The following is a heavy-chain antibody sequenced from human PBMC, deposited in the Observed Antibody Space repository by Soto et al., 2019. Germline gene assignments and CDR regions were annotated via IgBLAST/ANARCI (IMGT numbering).Heavy chain of an antibody. J-gene: IGHJ4*02. Sequence: EVQLVESGGGLVQPGGSLRLSCAASGFTFSRYWMHWVRQAPGKGLVWVSRIAGEGISTNYAASVKGRFTASRDNAKNTVYLEMSSLRAEDTAVYYCIRDLRSGDFWGQGTLVTVSS. CDR2: IAGEGIST. D-gene: IGHD6-19*01. CDR1: GFTFSRYW. CDR3: IRDLRSGDF. V-gene: IGHV3-74*01.